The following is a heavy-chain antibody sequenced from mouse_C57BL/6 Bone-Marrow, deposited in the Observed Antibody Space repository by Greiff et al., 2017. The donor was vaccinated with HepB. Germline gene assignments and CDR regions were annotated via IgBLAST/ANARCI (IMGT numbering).Heavy chain of an antibody. CDR1: GFTFSDYG. CDR2: ISNLAYSI. Sequence: EVQLVESGGGLVQPGGSLKLSCAASGFTFSDYGMAWVRQAPRKGPEWVAFISNLAYSIYYADTVTGRFTISRENAKNTLYLEMSSLRSEDTAMYYCARHRGYYGSSYDAMDYWGQGTSVTVSS. D-gene: IGHD1-1*01. V-gene: IGHV5-15*01. CDR3: ARHRGYYGSSYDAMDY. J-gene: IGHJ4*01.